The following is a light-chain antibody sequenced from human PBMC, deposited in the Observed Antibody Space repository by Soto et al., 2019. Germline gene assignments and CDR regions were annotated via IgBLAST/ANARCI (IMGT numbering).Light chain of an antibody. V-gene: IGKV3-20*01. Sequence: EFMLSLSPGTLSLYRGERATLSCRASERIYSAYLGWYQQKPGQAPRLLIYGTSSRATGIPDRFSGSGSGTDFTLTISRLEPEDFAVYACQQYGRAPITFGQGTRLE. CDR2: GTS. CDR3: QQYGRAPIT. CDR1: ERIYSAY. J-gene: IGKJ5*01.